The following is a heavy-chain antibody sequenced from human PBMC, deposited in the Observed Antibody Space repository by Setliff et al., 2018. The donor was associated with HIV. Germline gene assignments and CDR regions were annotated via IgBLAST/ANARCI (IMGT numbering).Heavy chain of an antibody. Sequence: ASVKVSCKASGYTFTNYYIHWLRQAPGQGLEWMGWINPNSGATNYAQKFQGRVTMTRDTSISTAYMELRGLLSDDTAVYYCASRPALITPPGPFDYWGQGTLVTVSS. CDR3: ASRPALITPPGPFDY. J-gene: IGHJ4*02. D-gene: IGHD3-10*01. V-gene: IGHV1-2*02. CDR1: GYTFTNYY. CDR2: INPNSGAT.